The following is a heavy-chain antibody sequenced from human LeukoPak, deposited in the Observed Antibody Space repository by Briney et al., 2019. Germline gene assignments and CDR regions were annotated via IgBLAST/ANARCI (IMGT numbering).Heavy chain of an antibody. CDR2: IYYSGST. D-gene: IGHD3-22*01. V-gene: IGHV4-39*07. Sequence: PSETLSLTCTVSGGSISSYYWSWIRQPPGKGLEWIGSIYYSGSTYYNPSLKSRVTISVDTSKNQFSLKLSSVTAADTAVYYCARDLYYDSSGYYLGYWFDPWGQGTLVTVSS. CDR1: GGSISSYY. J-gene: IGHJ5*02. CDR3: ARDLYYDSSGYYLGYWFDP.